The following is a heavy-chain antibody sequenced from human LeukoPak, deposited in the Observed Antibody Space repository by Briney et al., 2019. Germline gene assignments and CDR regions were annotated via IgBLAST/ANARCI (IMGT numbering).Heavy chain of an antibody. J-gene: IGHJ4*02. Sequence: SETLSFTCTVSGGSISSDYWTRIRQPPGKGLEWIGYIYNSGSTNYNPSLKSRVTISLDTSKNQFSLKLSSVTAADTAVYYCAKRRCTNCNPFYFDYWGQGALATVSS. CDR2: IYNSGST. CDR3: AKRRCTNCNPFYFDY. V-gene: IGHV4-59*01. CDR1: GGSISSDY. D-gene: IGHD2-2*01.